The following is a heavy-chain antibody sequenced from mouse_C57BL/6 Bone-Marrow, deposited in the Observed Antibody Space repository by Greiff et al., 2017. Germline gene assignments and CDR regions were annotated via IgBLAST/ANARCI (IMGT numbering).Heavy chain of an antibody. V-gene: IGHV2-6*01. Sequence: QVHVQQSGPGLVAPSQSLSITCTVSGFSLTSYGVDWVRQSPGKGLEWLGVIWGVGSTNYNSASNSRLSISKDNTKSQVFLKMNSLQTDDTAVYYCASDGELCSPYYFDYWGQGTTLTVSS. D-gene: IGHD6-5*01. CDR1: GFSLTSYG. CDR2: IWGVGST. J-gene: IGHJ2*01. CDR3: ASDGELCSPYYFDY.